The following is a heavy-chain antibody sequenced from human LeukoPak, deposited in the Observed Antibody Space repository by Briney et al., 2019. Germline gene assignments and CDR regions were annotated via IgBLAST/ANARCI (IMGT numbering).Heavy chain of an antibody. V-gene: IGHV4-38-2*01. Sequence: SETLSLTCAVSGYSISTAYYWGWIRQTPGKGLERIGSLSHGGTTYYKSSLNSRVTISLDTSNNQFSLRLSSVTAADTAVYYCARFNIVRDLATYNWVDPWGQGTLVTVSS. J-gene: IGHJ5*02. CDR3: ARFNIVRDLATYNWVDP. D-gene: IGHD3-10*01. CDR1: GYSISTAYY. CDR2: LSHGGTT.